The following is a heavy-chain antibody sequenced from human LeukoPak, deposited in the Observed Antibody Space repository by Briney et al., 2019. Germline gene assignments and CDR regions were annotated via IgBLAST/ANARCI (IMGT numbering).Heavy chain of an antibody. D-gene: IGHD3-9*01. CDR2: VNADGGNT. CDR3: AKARALYYDILTGYEY. J-gene: IGHJ4*02. V-gene: IGHV3-23*01. Sequence: GGSLRLSCAASGFTFDNYRMSWVRQAPGKGLEWVSTVNADGGNTYYADSVKGRFTISRDNSKNTLYLQMNSLRAEDTAVYYCAKARALYYDILTGYEYWGQGTLVTVSS. CDR1: GFTFDNYR.